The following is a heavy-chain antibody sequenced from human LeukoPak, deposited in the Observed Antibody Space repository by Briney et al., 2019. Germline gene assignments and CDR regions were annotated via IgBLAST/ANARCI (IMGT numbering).Heavy chain of an antibody. CDR2: ISYDGSNK. J-gene: IGHJ4*02. Sequence: PGRSLRLSCAASGFTFSSYAMHWVRQAPGKGLEWVAVISYDGSNKYYADSVKGRFTISRDNSKNTLYLQMNSLRAEDTAVYYCASCSTYEGYFDYWGQGTLVTVSS. D-gene: IGHD2-21*01. V-gene: IGHV3-30*14. CDR1: GFTFSSYA. CDR3: ASCSTYEGYFDY.